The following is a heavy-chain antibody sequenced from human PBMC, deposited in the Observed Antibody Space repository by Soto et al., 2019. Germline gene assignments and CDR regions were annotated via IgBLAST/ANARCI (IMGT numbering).Heavy chain of an antibody. CDR3: ARLRASAYYYYGMDV. V-gene: IGHV4-39*01. D-gene: IGHD6-25*01. Sequence: QLQLQESGPGLVKPSETLSLTCTVSGGSVSSSSYYWGWIRQPPGKGLEWIGNIYYSGNTYYNPSLKSRVPIFVDTSENQFSLNLSSVTAADSAVYYCARLRASAYYYYGMDVWGQGTTVTVSS. CDR1: GGSVSSSSYY. CDR2: IYYSGNT. J-gene: IGHJ6*02.